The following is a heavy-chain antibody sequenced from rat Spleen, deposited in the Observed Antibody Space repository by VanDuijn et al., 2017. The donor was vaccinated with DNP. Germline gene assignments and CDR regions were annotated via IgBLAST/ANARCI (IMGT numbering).Heavy chain of an antibody. Sequence: QVQLKESGPGLVQPPRTLSLPCTVPGFSLTSYGVSWVRQPPGRGLEWVAAISSGGSTFYNSALKSRLSVTGDTSKSQIFLKMNSLQTEDTAMYFCVREGSLMTVGFLDYWGQGVMVTVSS. D-gene: IGHD1-1*01. CDR2: ISSGGST. CDR1: GFSLTSYG. CDR3: VREGSLMTVGFLDY. J-gene: IGHJ2*01. V-gene: IGHV2S8*01.